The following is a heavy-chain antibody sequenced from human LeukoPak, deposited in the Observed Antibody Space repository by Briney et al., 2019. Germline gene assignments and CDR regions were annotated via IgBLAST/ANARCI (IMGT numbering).Heavy chain of an antibody. CDR2: ISYDGSNK. CDR3: AKYGDTAMDY. V-gene: IGHV3-30*18. D-gene: IGHD5-18*01. J-gene: IGHJ4*02. CDR1: GFTFSNYG. Sequence: PGGSLRLSCAASGFTFSNYGMHWVRQAPGKGLEWVAVISYDGSNKYYADSVKGRFTISRDNSKNTLYLQMNSPRAEDTAVYYCAKYGDTAMDYWGQGTLVTVSS.